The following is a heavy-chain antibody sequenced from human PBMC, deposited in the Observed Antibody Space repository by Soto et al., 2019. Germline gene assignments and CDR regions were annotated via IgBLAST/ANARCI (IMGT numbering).Heavy chain of an antibody. CDR3: ARDQSLEDYYYYYMDV. CDR2: IIPIFGTA. J-gene: IGHJ6*03. Sequence: GASVKVSCKSSGGTFSSYAISWVRQAPGRGLEWMGGIIPIFGTANYAQKFQGRVTITADESTSTAYMELSSLRSEDTAVYYCARDQSLEDYYYYYMDVWGKGTTVTVSS. CDR1: GGTFSSYA. D-gene: IGHD6-6*01. V-gene: IGHV1-69*13.